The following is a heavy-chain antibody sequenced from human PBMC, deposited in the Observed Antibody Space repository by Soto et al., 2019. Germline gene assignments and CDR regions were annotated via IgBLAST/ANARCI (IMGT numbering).Heavy chain of an antibody. V-gene: IGHV1-3*05. CDR2: INAGNGNT. CDR1: GYTFTSYA. J-gene: IGHJ5*02. D-gene: IGHD2-21*01. CDR3: ARGIPLCFDP. Sequence: QVQLVQSGAEKKKPGASVKVSCKASGYTFTSYAIHWVRQAPGQRLEWMGWINAGNGNTKYSQKFQGRVTITRDTPASTAYMELSSLRSEDTAVYYWARGIPLCFDPWGEGTLVTVSS.